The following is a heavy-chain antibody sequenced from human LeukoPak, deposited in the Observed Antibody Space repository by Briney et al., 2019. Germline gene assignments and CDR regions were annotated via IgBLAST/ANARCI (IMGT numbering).Heavy chain of an antibody. V-gene: IGHV3-53*01. J-gene: IGHJ4*02. CDR2: IYSGGST. D-gene: IGHD4-23*01. CDR3: ARDPGGPRDY. Sequence: GGSLRLSCAASGFTFTSYSMSWVRQAPGKGLEWVSVIYSGGSTYYADSVKGRFTISRDNPKNTLYLQMNSLRAEDTAVYYCARDPGGPRDYWGQGTLVTVSS. CDR1: GFTFTSYS.